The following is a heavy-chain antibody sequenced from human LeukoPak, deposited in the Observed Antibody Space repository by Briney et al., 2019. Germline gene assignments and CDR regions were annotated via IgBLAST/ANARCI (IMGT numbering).Heavy chain of an antibody. CDR2: INPNSGGT. CDR3: ARADSSSWYMGVDY. J-gene: IGHJ4*02. Sequence: ASVKVSCKASGYTFTGYYMHWVRQAPGQGLEWMGWINPNSGGTNHAQKFQGRVTMTRDTSISTAYMELSRLRSDDTAVYYCARADSSSWYMGVDYWGQGTLVTVSS. CDR1: GYTFTGYY. D-gene: IGHD6-13*01. V-gene: IGHV1-2*02.